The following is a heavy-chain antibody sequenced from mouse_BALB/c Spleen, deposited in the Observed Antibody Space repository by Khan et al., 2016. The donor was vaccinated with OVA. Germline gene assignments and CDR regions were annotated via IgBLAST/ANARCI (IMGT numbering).Heavy chain of an antibody. CDR1: GYTFTNYG. CDR3: ARSNGNYWFAY. V-gene: IGHV9-3-1*01. Sequence: QIQLVQSGPELKKPGETVKISCKASGYTFTNYGMNWVKQAPGKGLKWMGWINTYTGEPTYADDFKGRFAFSLETSASTAYLQINNLKKEYTATYFCARSNGNYWFAYWGQGTLVTVSA. D-gene: IGHD2-1*01. J-gene: IGHJ3*01. CDR2: INTYTGEP.